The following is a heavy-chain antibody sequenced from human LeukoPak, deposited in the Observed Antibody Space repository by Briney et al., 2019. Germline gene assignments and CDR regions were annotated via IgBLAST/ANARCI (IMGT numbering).Heavy chain of an antibody. CDR3: ARDGSRYCSGGSCYSGWFDP. Sequence: SETLSLTCTVSGGSISSYYWSWIRQPPGKGLEWIGYIYYSGSTNYNPSLKSRVTISVDTSKNQFSLKLSSVTAADTAVYYCARDGSRYCSGGSCYSGWFDPWGQGTLVTVSS. V-gene: IGHV4-59*12. J-gene: IGHJ5*02. CDR2: IYYSGST. CDR1: GGSISSYY. D-gene: IGHD2-15*01.